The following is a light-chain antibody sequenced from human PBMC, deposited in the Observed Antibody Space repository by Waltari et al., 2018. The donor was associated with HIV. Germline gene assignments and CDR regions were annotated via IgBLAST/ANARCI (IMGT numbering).Light chain of an antibody. V-gene: IGKV1-39*01. CDR1: QGISRY. CDR3: QQSYNSPIT. CDR2: AAF. Sequence: DIEMTQSPSSLSASVGDRVTITCRASQGISRYLNWYQQKPVKAPKLLIFAAFDLQSGVPSRFSGSRSGTDFTLTISSPQPEDFATYYCQQSYNSPITFGQGTRLDIK. J-gene: IGKJ5*01.